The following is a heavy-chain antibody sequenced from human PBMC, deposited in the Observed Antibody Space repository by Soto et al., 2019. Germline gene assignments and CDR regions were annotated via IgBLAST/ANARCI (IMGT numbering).Heavy chain of an antibody. D-gene: IGHD3-22*01. CDR2: IIPIFGTA. V-gene: IGHV1-69*13. CDR3: ATDPLWAPYYYDSSGYYYNDY. Sequence: GASVKVSCKASGGTFSSYAISWVRQAPGQGLEWMGGIIPIFGTANYAQKFQGRVTITADESTSTAYMELSSLRSEDTAVYYCATDPLWAPYYYDSSGYYYNDYWGQGTLVTVSS. J-gene: IGHJ4*02. CDR1: GGTFSSYA.